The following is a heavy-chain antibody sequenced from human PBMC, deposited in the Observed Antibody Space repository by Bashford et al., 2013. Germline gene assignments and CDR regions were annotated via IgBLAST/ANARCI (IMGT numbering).Heavy chain of an antibody. D-gene: IGHD4-17*01. Sequence: VASVKVSCKASGYTFTSYYMHWVRQAPGKGLEWMGGFDPEDGETIYAQKFQGRVTMTEDTSTDTAYMELSSLRSEDTAVYYCATRSRLDYGDYVYYYYYGMDVWGQGTTVTVSS. CDR1: GYTFTSYY. V-gene: IGHV1-24*01. CDR2: FDPEDGET. J-gene: IGHJ6*02. CDR3: ATRSRLDYGDYVYYYYYGMDV.